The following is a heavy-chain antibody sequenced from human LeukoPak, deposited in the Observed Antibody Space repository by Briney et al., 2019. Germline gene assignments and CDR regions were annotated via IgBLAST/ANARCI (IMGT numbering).Heavy chain of an antibody. CDR1: GFTFRSYG. CDR3: AKGGNDFYYYGLDV. Sequence: GVSLRLSCAASGFTFRSYGMHWVRQAPGRGLEWVAVISYDGSNEYYVDPVKGRFNISRDNSKNTLYLQMHSLRVEDTARYYCAKGGNDFYYYGLDVWGQGTTVTVSS. CDR2: ISYDGSNE. D-gene: IGHD1-1*01. J-gene: IGHJ6*02. V-gene: IGHV3-30*18.